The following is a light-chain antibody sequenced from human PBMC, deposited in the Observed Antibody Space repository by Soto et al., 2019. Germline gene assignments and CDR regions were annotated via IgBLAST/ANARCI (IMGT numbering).Light chain of an antibody. J-gene: IGKJ2*01. CDR2: KAS. V-gene: IGKV1-5*03. CDR3: QLYDCYPDT. Sequence: DIQMTQSPSTLSASVGDSVTITCRASQSISSWLACYQQKTGKAHKLLIYKASSLDTGVPSRFSDSGSGTEFTLTISSLQPYDFSTYYCQLYDCYPDTFGQG. CDR1: QSISSW.